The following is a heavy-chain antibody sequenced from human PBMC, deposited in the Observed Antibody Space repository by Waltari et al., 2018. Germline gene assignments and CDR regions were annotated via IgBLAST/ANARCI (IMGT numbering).Heavy chain of an antibody. Sequence: QLQLQESGPRLVKPSETLSLTCSVSGDSITSSNYYWAWIRQPPGKGLEWIGSVYYTGSTSYKASLKSRVTISVDTSKNYFSLSLTSVTATDTAIYFCARTFMVRTIRSRGWFDPWGQGTLVTVSS. D-gene: IGHD3-10*01. CDR2: VYYTGST. V-gene: IGHV4-39*02. J-gene: IGHJ5*02. CDR3: ARTFMVRTIRSRGWFDP. CDR1: GDSITSSNYY.